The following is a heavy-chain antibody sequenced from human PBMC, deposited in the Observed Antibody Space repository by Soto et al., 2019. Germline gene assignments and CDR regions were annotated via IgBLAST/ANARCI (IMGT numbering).Heavy chain of an antibody. V-gene: IGHV3-23*01. CDR1: GFTFSSYA. Sequence: PGGSLRLSCAASGFTFSSYAMSWVRQAPGKGLDWVSAISGSGGSTYYADSVKGRFTISRDNSKNTLYLQMNSLRAEDTAVYYCAKDSLTYYDFWSGYPKPDYWGQGTLVTVSS. CDR2: ISGSGGST. D-gene: IGHD3-3*01. J-gene: IGHJ4*02. CDR3: AKDSLTYYDFWSGYPKPDY.